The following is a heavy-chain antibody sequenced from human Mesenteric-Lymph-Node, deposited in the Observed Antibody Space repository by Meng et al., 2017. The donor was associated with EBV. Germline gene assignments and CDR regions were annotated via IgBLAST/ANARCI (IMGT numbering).Heavy chain of an antibody. D-gene: IGHD6-6*01. J-gene: IGHJ4*02. CDR2: ISHSAST. V-gene: IGHV4-4*02. Sequence: GHLRDPGRGMVQPLGALSLTCAVSGFSIGIYGRRGGGQQPGRKRLEWIAEISHSASTNYTPSLKSRVTISADKSKNQFSLKLNSVSAADTAVYYCARSPGSYSFDYWGQGTLVTVSS. CDR1: GFSIGIYGR. CDR3: ARSPGSYSFDY.